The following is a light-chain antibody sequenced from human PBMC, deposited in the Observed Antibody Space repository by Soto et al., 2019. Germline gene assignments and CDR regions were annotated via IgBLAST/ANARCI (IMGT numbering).Light chain of an antibody. V-gene: IGKV3-15*01. CDR3: QYRGA. CDR2: GAS. J-gene: IGKJ2*01. Sequence: EMDMTQSPATLSVSPGEGATLSCRAAQNIGNSLGWYQQRPGQAPSLLIYGASNRATGIPARFSGSGSGTEFTLTVGSLQPEDSVTFFCQYRGALGQGTKWELK. CDR1: QNIGNS.